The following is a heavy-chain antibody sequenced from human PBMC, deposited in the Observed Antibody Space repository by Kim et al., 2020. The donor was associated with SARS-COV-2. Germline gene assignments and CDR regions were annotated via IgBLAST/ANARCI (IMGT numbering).Heavy chain of an antibody. D-gene: IGHD3-3*01. CDR3: AREVQGVLRFLEWLLHDHFDY. CDR2: INPNSGGT. Sequence: ASVKVSCKASGYTFTGYYMHWVRQAPGQGLEWMGRINPNSGGTNYPQKFQGRVTMTRDTSISTAYMELSRLRSDDTAVYYCAREVQGVLRFLEWLLHDHFDYWGQGTLVTVSS. J-gene: IGHJ4*02. CDR1: GYTFTGYY. V-gene: IGHV1-2*06.